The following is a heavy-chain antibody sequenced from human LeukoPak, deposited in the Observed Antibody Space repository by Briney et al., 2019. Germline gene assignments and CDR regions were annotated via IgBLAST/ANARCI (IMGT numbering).Heavy chain of an antibody. CDR3: ARVLDGGNSGALDI. D-gene: IGHD4-23*01. V-gene: IGHV3-21*01. CDR1: GFTFSSYS. J-gene: IGHJ3*02. CDR2: ISSSSSYI. Sequence: GGSLRLSCAASGFTFSSYSMNWVRQAPGKGLEWVSSISSSSSYIYYADSVKGRFTISRDNAKNSLYLQMNSLRAEDTAVYYCARVLDGGNSGALDIWGQGAMVTVSS.